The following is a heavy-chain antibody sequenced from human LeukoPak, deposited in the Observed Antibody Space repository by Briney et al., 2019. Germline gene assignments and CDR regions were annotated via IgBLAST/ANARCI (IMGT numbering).Heavy chain of an antibody. J-gene: IGHJ6*03. CDR3: ARGDCSGSICYSPMDV. CDR2: IYRSGST. V-gene: IGHV4-39*07. D-gene: IGHD2-21*01. CDR1: AGSISSSSYY. Sequence: PSETLSLTCTVSAGSISSSSYYWGWIRQPPGKGLEWIGSIYRSGSTNYNPSLKSRVTISVDTTKNQFSLKVSSVTAADTAVYYCARGDCSGSICYSPMDVWGTGTTVTVSS.